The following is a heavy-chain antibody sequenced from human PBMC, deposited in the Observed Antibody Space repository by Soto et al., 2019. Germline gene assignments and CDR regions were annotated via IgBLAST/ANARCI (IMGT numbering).Heavy chain of an antibody. CDR3: ASGINYYDSSGDSWFDP. V-gene: IGHV4-30-2*01. Sequence: PSETLSLTCTVSGGSINSGDYSWTWIRQPPGKGLEWIGYIYHTGTTYYNMSLKSRVTISVDRSKNQFSLKLSSVTAADTAVYYCASGINYYDSSGDSWFDPWGQGTLVTVSS. D-gene: IGHD3-22*01. J-gene: IGHJ5*02. CDR1: GGSINSGDYS. CDR2: IYHTGTT.